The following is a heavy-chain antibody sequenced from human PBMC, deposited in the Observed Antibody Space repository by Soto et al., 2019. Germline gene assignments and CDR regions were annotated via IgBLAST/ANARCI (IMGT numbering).Heavy chain of an antibody. CDR3: AREASIAARREFDY. J-gene: IGHJ4*02. Sequence: GASVKVSCKASGGTFSSYTISWVRQAPGQGLEWMGRIIPILGIANYAQKFQGRVTITADKSTSTAYMELSSLRSEDTAVYYCAREASIAARREFDYWGQGTLVTVSS. D-gene: IGHD6-6*01. V-gene: IGHV1-69*04. CDR2: IIPILGIA. CDR1: GGTFSSYT.